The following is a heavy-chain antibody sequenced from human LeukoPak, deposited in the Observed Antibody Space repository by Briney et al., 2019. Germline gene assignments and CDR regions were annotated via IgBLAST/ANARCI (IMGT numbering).Heavy chain of an antibody. J-gene: IGHJ3*02. CDR2: ISSSGSTI. CDR3: ASLKNYYDSSGYLVTDAFDI. Sequence: GGSLRLSCADSGFTFSSYEMNWVRQAPGKGLEWVSYISSSGSTIYYADSVKGRFTISRDNAKNSLYVQMNSLKSDDTAVYYCASLKNYYDSSGYLVTDAFDIWGQGTMVTVSS. CDR1: GFTFSSYE. D-gene: IGHD3-22*01. V-gene: IGHV3-48*03.